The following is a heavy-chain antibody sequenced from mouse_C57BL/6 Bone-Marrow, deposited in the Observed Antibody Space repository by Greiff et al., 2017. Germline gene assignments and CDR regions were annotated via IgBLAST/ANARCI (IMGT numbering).Heavy chain of an antibody. CDR3: ARHGSLYYYAMDY. J-gene: IGHJ4*01. D-gene: IGHD1-1*01. CDR1: GYTFTSYW. CDR2: IHPNSGST. Sequence: QVQLKQPGAELVKPGASVKLSCKASGYTFTSYWMHWVKQRPGQGLEWIGMIHPNSGSTNYNEKFKSKATLTVDKSSSTAYMQLSSLTSEDSAVYYCARHGSLYYYAMDYWGQGTSVTVSS. V-gene: IGHV1-64*01.